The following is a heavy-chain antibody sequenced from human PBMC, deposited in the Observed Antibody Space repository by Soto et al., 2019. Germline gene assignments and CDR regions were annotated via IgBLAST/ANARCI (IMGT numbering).Heavy chain of an antibody. CDR2: ISFDGNRR. D-gene: IGHD2-2*02. J-gene: IGHJ6*02. CDR3: GREGAVTAVICHYYYGMDV. CDR1: GFNFSKFD. Sequence: GGSLRLSCAASGFNFSKFDMHWVRQAPGKELEWVAVISFDGNRRYYPDSVKGRFTISRDNSQNALYLQINSLRAEDTAVYFCGREGAVTAVICHYYYGMDVWGQGTTGTVS. V-gene: IGHV3-30-3*01.